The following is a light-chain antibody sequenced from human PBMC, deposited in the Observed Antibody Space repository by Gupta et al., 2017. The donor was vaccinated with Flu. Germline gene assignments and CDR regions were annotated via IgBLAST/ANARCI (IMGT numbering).Light chain of an antibody. J-gene: IGKJ4*01. CDR1: QSISSC. CDR3: QQTDSTPIA. CDR2: DAS. V-gene: IGKV1-39*01. Sequence: PSTLSASVGDRVTITCRASQSISSCLAWYQQKPGKAPKLLIYDASMLETGVPSRFSDSGSGTDFTLTISRPQPDDFATYYCQQTDSTPIAFGRGTKVEIK.